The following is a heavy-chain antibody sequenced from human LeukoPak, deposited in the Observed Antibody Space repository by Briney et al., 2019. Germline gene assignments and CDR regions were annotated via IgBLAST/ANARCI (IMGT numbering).Heavy chain of an antibody. CDR3: ARWTRDYGGNYFDY. Sequence: PGGSLRLSCAASGFTFSSYGMHWVRQAPGKGLEWVAHISYDGGNKYYADSVKGRFTISRDNSKVTLYLQMNSLRAEDTAVYYCARWTRDYGGNYFDYWGQGTLVTVSS. CDR2: ISYDGGNK. D-gene: IGHD2-21*01. J-gene: IGHJ4*02. V-gene: IGHV3-30*03. CDR1: GFTFSSYG.